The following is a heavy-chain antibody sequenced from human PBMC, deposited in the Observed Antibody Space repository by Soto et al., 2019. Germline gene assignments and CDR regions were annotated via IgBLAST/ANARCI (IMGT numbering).Heavy chain of an antibody. CDR1: GYSFANYW. V-gene: IGHV5-51*01. CDR2: ISPSDSDT. Sequence: GESLKISCQGSGYSFANYWIGWVRQMPGKGLEWMWNISPSDSDTRYSPSFQGQVTFSADKSITTVYLQWRSLKASDTAIYYCVRHTKNPRIAVGASGYYYAMDVWGEGTTVTV. CDR3: VRHTKNPRIAVGASGYYYAMDV. D-gene: IGHD6-19*01. J-gene: IGHJ6*02.